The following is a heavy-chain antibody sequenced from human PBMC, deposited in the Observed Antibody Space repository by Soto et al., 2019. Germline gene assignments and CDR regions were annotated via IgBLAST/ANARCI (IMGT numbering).Heavy chain of an antibody. CDR2: ISYDGSNK. CDR1: GFTFSSYA. CDR3: ARQRGCDHPRPNWFDP. D-gene: IGHD2-21*02. J-gene: IGHJ5*02. Sequence: QVQLVESGGGVVQPGRSLRLSCAASGFTFSSYAMHWVRQAPGKGLEWVAVISYDGSNKYYADSVKGRFTISRDNSKNTLYLQMNSLRAEDTAVYYCARQRGCDHPRPNWFDPWGQGTLVTVSS. V-gene: IGHV3-30-3*01.